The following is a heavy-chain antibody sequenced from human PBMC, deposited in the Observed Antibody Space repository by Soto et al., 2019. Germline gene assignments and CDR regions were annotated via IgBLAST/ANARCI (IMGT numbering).Heavy chain of an antibody. V-gene: IGHV1-2*04. CDR2: INPNSGGT. CDR3: ARATTAAAGPGVGNWFDP. Sequence: ASVKVSCKASGYTFTGYYMHWVRQAPGQGLEWMGWINPNSGGTNYAQKFQGWVTMTRDTSINTAYMELSRLRSDDTAVYYCARATTAAAGPGVGNWFDPWG. J-gene: IGHJ5*02. D-gene: IGHD6-13*01. CDR1: GYTFTGYY.